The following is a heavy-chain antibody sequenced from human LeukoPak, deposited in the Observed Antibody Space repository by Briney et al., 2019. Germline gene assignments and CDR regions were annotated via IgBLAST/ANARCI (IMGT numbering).Heavy chain of an antibody. CDR3: ARGFFYNGKYDWLDP. D-gene: IGHD1-26*01. V-gene: IGHV4-4*08. CDR1: GGLINSYY. CDR2: IHISDS. Sequence: KSSESLSLTCTVSGGLINSYYWHWIRQSPGKGLEWIASIHISDSNYSPSVNSRVIVSVDTSKNQFYLNLTLLTTTATAVDYSARGFFYNGKYDWLDPWGQGTLVTVSS. J-gene: IGHJ5*02.